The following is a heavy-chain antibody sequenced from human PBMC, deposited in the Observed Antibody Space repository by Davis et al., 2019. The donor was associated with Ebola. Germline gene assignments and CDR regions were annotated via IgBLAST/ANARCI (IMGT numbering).Heavy chain of an antibody. V-gene: IGHV3-9*01. Sequence: GGSLRLSCEASGFTFGDYAMHWVRQPPGQGLEWVASISWHTVKTGYSDSVKGRFTISRDNAKKSLYLEMNNVKLEDAASYYCAKDKGSGYYNEANMNNFYYYYGMDVWGKGTTVTVSS. CDR3: AKDKGSGYYNEANMNNFYYYYGMDV. D-gene: IGHD5-12*01. CDR2: ISWHTVKT. J-gene: IGHJ6*04. CDR1: GFTFGDYA.